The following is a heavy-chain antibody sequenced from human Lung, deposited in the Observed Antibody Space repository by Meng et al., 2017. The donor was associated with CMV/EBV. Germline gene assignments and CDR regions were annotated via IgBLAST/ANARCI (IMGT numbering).Heavy chain of an antibody. CDR2: INHSGSA. J-gene: IGHJ6*02. Sequence: SXTXSLXCAVSGGSFGSFYWSWIRQPPGKGLEWIGAINHSGSANYNPSLKRRVTISADTSKNQFSLRLTSVTAADTAVYYCASSLSGDLGEANYYYALDVWXQGTXVTV. CDR1: GGSFGSFY. V-gene: IGHV4-34*01. D-gene: IGHD7-27*01. CDR3: ASSLSGDLGEANYYYALDV.